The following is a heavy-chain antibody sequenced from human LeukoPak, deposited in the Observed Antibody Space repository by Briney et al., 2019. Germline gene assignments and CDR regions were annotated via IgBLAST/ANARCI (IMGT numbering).Heavy chain of an antibody. CDR3: AREWYSTSWLYFDY. D-gene: IGHD6-13*01. V-gene: IGHV4-4*07. Sequence: SETLSLTCTVSGGSISSYYWSWIRQPAGKGLEWIGRICTSGSTNYNPSLKSRVSMSVDTSKNQFSLKLSSVTAADTAVYYCAREWYSTSWLYFDYWGQGTLVTVSS. CDR2: ICTSGST. CDR1: GGSISSYY. J-gene: IGHJ4*02.